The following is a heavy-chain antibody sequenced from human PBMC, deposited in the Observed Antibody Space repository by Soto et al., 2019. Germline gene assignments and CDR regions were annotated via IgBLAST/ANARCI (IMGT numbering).Heavy chain of an antibody. Sequence: QVKLVESGGGVVQPGRSLRLSCAASRFTLSSYGMHWVRQAPGKGLEWVAVISPDGSNKDYADSVKGRFTISRDNSKNTLYLQMNSLRVEDTAVYHCAKPRSSLQWPPFDPWGHGTLVTVSS. D-gene: IGHD6-19*01. CDR1: RFTLSSYG. J-gene: IGHJ5*02. CDR3: AKPRSSLQWPPFDP. V-gene: IGHV3-30*18. CDR2: ISPDGSNK.